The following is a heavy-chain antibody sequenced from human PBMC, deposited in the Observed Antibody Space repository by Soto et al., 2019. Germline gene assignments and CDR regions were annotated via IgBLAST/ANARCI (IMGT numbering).Heavy chain of an antibody. CDR3: AREKPVRGVIGDD. CDR1: GDSVSSNSAA. D-gene: IGHD3-10*01. J-gene: IGHJ4*02. V-gene: IGHV6-1*01. Sequence: PSQTLSLTCAISGDSVSSNSAAWIWIRQSPSRGLEWLGRTYYRSKWYNDYAVSVKSRITINPDTSENQFSLQLNSVTPEDTAVYYCAREKPVRGVIGDDWGQGTLVTVSS. CDR2: TYYRSKWYN.